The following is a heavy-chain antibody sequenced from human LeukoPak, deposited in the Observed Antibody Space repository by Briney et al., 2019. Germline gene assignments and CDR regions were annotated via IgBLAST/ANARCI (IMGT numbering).Heavy chain of an antibody. CDR1: GYIFSNYW. Sequence: GESLKISCKGSGYIFSNYWIAWVRQMPGKGLEWMGIIFPGDSDTRYSPSFQGQVIISADKSSSTAFLQWGSLKASDTAMYYCARPSRRGGSTDFWGQGTLVTVSS. J-gene: IGHJ4*02. CDR3: ARPSRRGGSTDF. CDR2: IFPGDSDT. V-gene: IGHV5-51*01. D-gene: IGHD3-16*01.